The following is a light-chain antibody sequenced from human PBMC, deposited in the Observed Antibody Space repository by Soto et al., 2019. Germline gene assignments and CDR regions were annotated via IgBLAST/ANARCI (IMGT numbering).Light chain of an antibody. CDR3: QAWDSSTALYV. Sequence: SYALTQPPSVSGSPGQTASISCTGAKLGANSAYWYQQKPGQAPVLVIYQDTKRPSGISERFSGSNSGNTATLTISGTQAMDEADYYCQAWDSSTALYVFGAGTKLTVL. CDR2: QDT. J-gene: IGLJ1*01. CDR1: KLGANS. V-gene: IGLV3-1*01.